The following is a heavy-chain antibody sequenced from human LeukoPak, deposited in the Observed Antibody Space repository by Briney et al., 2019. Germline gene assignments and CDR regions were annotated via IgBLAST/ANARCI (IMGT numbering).Heavy chain of an antibody. J-gene: IGHJ4*02. CDR3: ARWRTAKTGFDY. CDR2: IYHSGSP. V-gene: IGHV4-39*01. CDR1: GGSMRSYY. D-gene: IGHD1-1*01. Sequence: PSETLSLTCTVSGGSMRSYYWGWIRQPPGKGLEWIGSIYHSGSPYYNPSLKSRVTISVDTSKNQFSLKVSSVTAADTAVYYCARWRTAKTGFDYWGQGTLVTVSS.